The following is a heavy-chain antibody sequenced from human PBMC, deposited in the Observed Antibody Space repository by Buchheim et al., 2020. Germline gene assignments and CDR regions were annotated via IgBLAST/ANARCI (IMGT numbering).Heavy chain of an antibody. V-gene: IGHV1-8*01. CDR1: GYTFSSYD. J-gene: IGHJ5*02. D-gene: IGHD1-1*01. CDR2: MNPNSGNT. CDR3: AGGPLAKRAAGTGWCDP. Sequence: QVQLVQSGAEVKKPGASVKVSCKASGYTFSSYDINWVRQATGQGLEWMGWMNPNSGNTGHAPKFPGRVTMTRKTSISTAYRGLGRLRSEDTAVYYCAGGPLAKRAAGTGWCDPWGQGTL.